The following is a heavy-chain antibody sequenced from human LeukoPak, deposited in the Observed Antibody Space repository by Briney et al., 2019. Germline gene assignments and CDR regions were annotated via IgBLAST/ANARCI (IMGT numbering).Heavy chain of an antibody. Sequence: RSLRLSCAASGFTFSSYGMHWVRQAPGKGLEWVAVIWYDGSNKYYADSVKGRFTISRGNSKNTLYLQMNSLRAEDTAVYYCAREEGVTALDYWGRGTLVTVSS. CDR2: IWYDGSNK. CDR3: AREEGVTALDY. J-gene: IGHJ4*02. CDR1: GFTFSSYG. D-gene: IGHD4-23*01. V-gene: IGHV3-33*01.